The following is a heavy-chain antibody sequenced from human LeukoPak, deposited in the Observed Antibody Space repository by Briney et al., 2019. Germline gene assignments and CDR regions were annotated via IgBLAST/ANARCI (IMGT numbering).Heavy chain of an antibody. D-gene: IGHD6-13*01. CDR2: IHHSGYT. CDR1: GGSISIYY. J-gene: IGHJ5*02. V-gene: IGHV4-59*01. CDR3: ARESGQLVRSPVLLNWFDP. Sequence: SETLSLTCTVSGGSISIYYWSWIRQPPGKGLEWIGYIHHSGYTKYNPSLKSRVTISVDTSKNQLSLKLSSVTAADTAVYYCARESGQLVRSPVLLNWFDPWGQGTLVTVSS.